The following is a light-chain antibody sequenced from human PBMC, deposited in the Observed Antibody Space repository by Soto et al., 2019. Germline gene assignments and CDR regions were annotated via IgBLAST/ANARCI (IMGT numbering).Light chain of an antibody. CDR3: QVWASSSDHVV. J-gene: IGLJ2*01. CDR1: NIGSKS. Sequence: SYELTQPPSVSVAPGKTARITCGGNNIGSKSVHGYQQKPGQAPVLVIYYDSDRPSGIPERFSGSNSGNTATLTISRVEVGDEADYYCQVWASSSDHVVFGGGTKVTVL. CDR2: YDS. V-gene: IGLV3-21*04.